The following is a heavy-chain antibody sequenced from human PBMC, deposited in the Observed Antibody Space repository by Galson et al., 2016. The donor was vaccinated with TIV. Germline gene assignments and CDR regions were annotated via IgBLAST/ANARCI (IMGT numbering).Heavy chain of an antibody. J-gene: IGHJ4*02. D-gene: IGHD6-13*01. CDR1: GYTFSTYA. CDR3: AGSAIPATGNMAY. V-gene: IGHV1-18*01. CDR2: INPYNNNT. Sequence: SVKVSCKASGYTFSTYAISWVRQAPGQGLEWMAWINPYNNNTKYAQKFQGRVTMTTDTSTSTVYMELRSLGSEDTAVYFCAGSAIPATGNMAYWGQGTLVTVSS.